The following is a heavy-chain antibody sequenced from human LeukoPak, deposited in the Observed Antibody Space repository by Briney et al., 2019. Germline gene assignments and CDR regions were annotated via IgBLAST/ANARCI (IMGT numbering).Heavy chain of an antibody. Sequence: ASVKVSCKASGYTFTSYYMHWVRQAPGQGLEWMGIINPSGGSTSYAQKFQGRVTMTRDTSTSTVYMELSSLRSEDTAVYYCARDGSLLQMNYYYYGMDVWGQGTTVTVSS. CDR3: ARDGSLLQMNYYYYGMDV. D-gene: IGHD3-22*01. J-gene: IGHJ6*02. CDR1: GYTFTSYY. V-gene: IGHV1-46*01. CDR2: INPSGGST.